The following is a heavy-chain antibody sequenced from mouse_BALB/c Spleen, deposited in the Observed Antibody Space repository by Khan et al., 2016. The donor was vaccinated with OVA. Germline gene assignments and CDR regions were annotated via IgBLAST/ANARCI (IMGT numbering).Heavy chain of an antibody. J-gene: IGHJ2*01. CDR1: GYSFAGYF. V-gene: IGHV1-37*01. Sequence: VQLKESGPELVKPGASVKISCKASGYSFAGYFMNWVKQSHGKSLEWIGRINPYNGDTFYNQKFRGKATLTVDKSSGTAHMELLSLTSEDSAVYYCGRGSYFYYFDYWGQGTTLTGSS. CDR3: GRGSYFYYFDY. D-gene: IGHD1-1*01. CDR2: INPYNGDT.